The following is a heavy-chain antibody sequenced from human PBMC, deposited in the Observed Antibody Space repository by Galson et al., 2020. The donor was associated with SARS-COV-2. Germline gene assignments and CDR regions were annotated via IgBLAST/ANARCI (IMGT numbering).Heavy chain of an antibody. J-gene: IGHJ4*02. CDR2: ISSSSSYI. CDR1: GFTFSSYS. D-gene: IGHD5-18*01. Sequence: GESLKISCAASGFTFSSYSMNWVRQAPGKGLEWVSAISSSSSYIYYADPVKGRFTISRDNAKNSLYLQMNSLRAEDTAVYYCASPRGYSYGPFDYWGQGTLVTVSS. CDR3: ASPRGYSYGPFDY. V-gene: IGHV3-21*01.